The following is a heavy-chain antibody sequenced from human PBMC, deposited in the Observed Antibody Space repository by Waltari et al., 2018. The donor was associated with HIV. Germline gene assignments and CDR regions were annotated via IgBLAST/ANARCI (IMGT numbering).Heavy chain of an antibody. CDR1: GYTFTTYG. J-gene: IGHJ6*02. D-gene: IGHD1-26*01. V-gene: IGHV1-18*01. CDR3: ARDSQVGRHNYYYYGMDV. CDR2: KSTYKDNT. Sequence: QVQLVQSGAEVKEPGASVKVSCKTSGYTFTTYGISWVRQAPGQGPEWMGWKSTYKDNTDYAQKLQYRVTMTTDTSTNTGYMELRSLRSDDTAVYYCARDSQVGRHNYYYYGMDVWGQGTTVTVSS.